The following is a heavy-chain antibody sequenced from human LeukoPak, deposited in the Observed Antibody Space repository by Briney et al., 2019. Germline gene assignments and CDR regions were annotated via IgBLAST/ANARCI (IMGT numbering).Heavy chain of an antibody. Sequence: ASVKVSCKASGYTFTSYAMHWVRQAPGQRLEWMGWINVGNGNTKYSQKFQGRVTITRDTSASTAYMELSSLRSEDTAVYYCARGLPGSSGYYYVYWGQGTLVTVSS. D-gene: IGHD3-22*01. CDR1: GYTFTSYA. CDR3: ARGLPGSSGYYYVY. J-gene: IGHJ4*02. CDR2: INVGNGNT. V-gene: IGHV1-3*01.